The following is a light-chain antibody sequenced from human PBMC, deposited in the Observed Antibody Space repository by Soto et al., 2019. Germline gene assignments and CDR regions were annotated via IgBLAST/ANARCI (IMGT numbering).Light chain of an antibody. CDR1: QRLVYSDGNTY. CDR3: MQATQFPLT. J-gene: IGKJ4*01. CDR2: QIS. Sequence: EIVLTQTPLSSPVTVGHPASISCRSSQRLVYSDGNTYLSWLQQRPGQPPRLLIYQISNRFSGVPDRFTGSGAGADFTLKISRVEAADGGTYYCMQATQFPLTFGGGTKVKIK. V-gene: IGKV2-24*01.